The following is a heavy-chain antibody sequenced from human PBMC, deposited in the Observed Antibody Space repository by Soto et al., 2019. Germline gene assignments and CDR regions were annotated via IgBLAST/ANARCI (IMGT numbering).Heavy chain of an antibody. CDR2: ISGSGGST. D-gene: IGHD2-8*01. V-gene: IGHV3-23*01. J-gene: IGHJ6*02. CDR1: GFTFSSYA. CDR3: AKVGYGRHCTNGVCYTGNYYCGMDV. Sequence: GVSLRLSCAASGFTFSSYAMSWVRQAPGKGLEWVSAISGSGGSTYYADSVKGRFTISRDNSKNTLYLQMNSLRAEDTAVYYCAKVGYGRHCTNGVCYTGNYYCGMDVWGQGTTVTVSS.